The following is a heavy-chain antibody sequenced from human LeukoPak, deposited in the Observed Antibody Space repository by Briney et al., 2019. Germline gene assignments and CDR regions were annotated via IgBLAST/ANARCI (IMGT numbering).Heavy chain of an antibody. Sequence: SETLSLTCTVSGGSISSSSYYWGWIRQPPGKGLEWIGSIYYSGSAYYNPSLKSRVTMSVDTSKNQFSLKLTSVTAADTAVYYCARDFRDGVWYTTLFFDYWGQGTLVTVSS. CDR1: GGSISSSSYY. J-gene: IGHJ4*02. D-gene: IGHD6-19*01. V-gene: IGHV4-39*07. CDR3: ARDFRDGVWYTTLFFDY. CDR2: IYYSGSA.